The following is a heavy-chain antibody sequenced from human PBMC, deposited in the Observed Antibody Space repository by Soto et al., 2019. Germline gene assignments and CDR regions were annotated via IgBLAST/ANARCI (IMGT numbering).Heavy chain of an antibody. D-gene: IGHD6-13*01. Sequence: RASVKVSCKASGYTFTSYDINWVRQATGQGLEWMGWMNPNSGNTGYAQKFQGRVTMTRNTSISTAYMELSSLRSEDTAVYYCARGQQLVFNYYYYYGMDVWGQGTTVTVSS. V-gene: IGHV1-8*01. CDR2: MNPNSGNT. J-gene: IGHJ6*02. CDR1: GYTFTSYD. CDR3: ARGQQLVFNYYYYYGMDV.